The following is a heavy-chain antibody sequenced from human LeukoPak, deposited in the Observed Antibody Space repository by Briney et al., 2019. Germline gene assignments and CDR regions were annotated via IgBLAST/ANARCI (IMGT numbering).Heavy chain of an antibody. J-gene: IGHJ4*02. D-gene: IGHD2-15*01. CDR3: ARLYCSGGSCYSITAFDY. Sequence: GGSLRLSCAASGFTFSSYWMSWVRQAPGKGLEGVANIKQDGSEKYYVDSVKGRFTISRDNAKNSLYLQMNSLRAEDTAVYYCARLYCSGGSCYSITAFDYWGQGTLVTVSS. CDR2: IKQDGSEK. V-gene: IGHV3-7*01. CDR1: GFTFSSYW.